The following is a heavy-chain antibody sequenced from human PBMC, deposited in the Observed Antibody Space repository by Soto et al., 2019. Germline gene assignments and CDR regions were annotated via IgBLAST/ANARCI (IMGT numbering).Heavy chain of an antibody. D-gene: IGHD6-19*01. CDR2: INQDGGVT. CDR1: GFTFISSF. J-gene: IGHJ4*02. CDR3: ARYYRGSGRYFFDY. V-gene: IGHV3-7*03. Sequence: GGSLRLSCVASGFTFISSFMGWIRQAPGKGLEWGANINQDGGVTYYVDSVEGRFTISRDNTKDSLYLQMNSLRGEDTAIYYCARYYRGSGRYFFDYWGQG.